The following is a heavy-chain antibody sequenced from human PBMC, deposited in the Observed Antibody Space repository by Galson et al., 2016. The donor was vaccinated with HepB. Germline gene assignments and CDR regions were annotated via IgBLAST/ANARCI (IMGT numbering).Heavy chain of an antibody. V-gene: IGHV6-1*01. CDR1: GDSVSSIDFT. D-gene: IGHD6-19*01. J-gene: IGHJ3*02. Sequence: CAISGDSVSSIDFTWNWIRQSPSRGLAWLGRTYYRSKWYHDYAESVKSRITINPDTSKNQYSLQLNSVTPEDTAFYFCAKSVSVWDARSNAFDIWGQGTMVTVSS. CDR2: TYYRSKWYH. CDR3: AKSVSVWDARSNAFDI.